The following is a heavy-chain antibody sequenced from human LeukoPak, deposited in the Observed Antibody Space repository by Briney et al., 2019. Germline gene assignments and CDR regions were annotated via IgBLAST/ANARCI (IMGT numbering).Heavy chain of an antibody. J-gene: IGHJ3*02. CDR1: GYTFTSYA. V-gene: IGHV1-18*01. D-gene: IGHD3-22*01. CDR2: ISTYTGNT. CDR3: ARVLVVSSDAFDI. Sequence: SVKPSCQTSGYTFTSYAISWVRQAPGQGLECMGWISTYTGNTDYAQKLQGRVTMTTDTSTSPAYMELRSLSSDDTAVYYCARVLVVSSDAFDIWGQGTVVTVSS.